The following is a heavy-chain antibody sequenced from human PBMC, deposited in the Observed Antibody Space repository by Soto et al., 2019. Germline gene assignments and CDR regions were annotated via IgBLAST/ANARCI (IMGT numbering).Heavy chain of an antibody. D-gene: IGHD3-9*01. J-gene: IGHJ4*02. V-gene: IGHV3-23*01. CDR3: AAAFRYFDN. Sequence: EVPLLESGGGLVLQGGSLRLSCAGSGFTPTTTPLSWVRQPPGKGLEWVTNVSGTARRTYYVDSVKGRFLITRDNSKNTVTLQMNCLTLDDTAIYYSAAAFRYFDNWGQGTRVTVSS. CDR2: VSGTARRT. CDR1: GFTPTTTP.